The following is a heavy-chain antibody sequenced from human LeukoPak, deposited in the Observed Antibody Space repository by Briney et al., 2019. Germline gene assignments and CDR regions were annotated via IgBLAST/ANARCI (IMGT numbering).Heavy chain of an antibody. V-gene: IGHV1-18*01. Sequence: ASVKVSCKASGYTFTSYGISWVRQAPGQGLEWMGWISAYNGNTNYAQKLQGRVTMTTDTSTSTAYMQLRSLRSDDTAVYYCARDLMKQQLVLFWWFDPWGQGTLVTVSS. J-gene: IGHJ5*02. CDR2: ISAYNGNT. CDR3: ARDLMKQQLVLFWWFDP. D-gene: IGHD6-13*01. CDR1: GYTFTSYG.